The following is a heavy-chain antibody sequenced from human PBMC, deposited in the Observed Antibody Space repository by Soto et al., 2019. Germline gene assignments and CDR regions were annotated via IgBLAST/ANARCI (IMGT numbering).Heavy chain of an antibody. Sequence: GGSLRLSCAASGFTFSSYGMHWVRQAPGKGLEWVAVISYDGSNKYYADSVKGRFTISRDNSKNTLYLQMNSLRAEDTAVYYCAKDDYGDVGGYKYYYDSSGSDYWGQGTLVTVSS. D-gene: IGHD3-22*01. CDR3: AKDDYGDVGGYKYYYDSSGSDY. J-gene: IGHJ4*02. CDR2: ISYDGSNK. CDR1: GFTFSSYG. V-gene: IGHV3-30*18.